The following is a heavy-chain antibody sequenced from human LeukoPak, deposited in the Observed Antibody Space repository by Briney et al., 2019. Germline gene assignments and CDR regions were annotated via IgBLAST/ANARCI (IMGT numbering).Heavy chain of an antibody. CDR3: ARDKGTSYLSSFDY. J-gene: IGHJ4*02. D-gene: IGHD6-6*01. V-gene: IGHV4-59*01. CDR1: GGSISSYY. Sequence: SETLSLTCTVSGGSISSYYWSWIRQPPGKGLEWIGYIYYSGSTNYNPSLKSRVTVSVDTSKNQFSLRLSSVTAADTAVYYCARDKGTSYLSSFDYWGQGTLVTVSS. CDR2: IYYSGST.